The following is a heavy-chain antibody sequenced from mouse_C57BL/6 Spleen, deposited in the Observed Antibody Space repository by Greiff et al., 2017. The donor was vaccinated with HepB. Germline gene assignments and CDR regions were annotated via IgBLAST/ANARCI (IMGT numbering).Heavy chain of an antibody. D-gene: IGHD1-1*01. CDR2: IYPSDSET. V-gene: IGHV1-61*01. Sequence: VQLQQPGAELVRPGSSVKLSCKASGYTFTSYWMDWVKQRPGQGLEWIGNIYPSDSETHYNQKFKDKATLTVDKSSSPAYMQLSSLTSEDSAVYYCARYDYYGSWFAYWGQGTLVTVSA. CDR1: GYTFTSYW. J-gene: IGHJ3*01. CDR3: ARYDYYGSWFAY.